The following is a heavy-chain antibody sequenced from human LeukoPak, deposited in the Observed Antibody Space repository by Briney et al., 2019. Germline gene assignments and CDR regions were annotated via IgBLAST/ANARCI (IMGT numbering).Heavy chain of an antibody. J-gene: IGHJ4*02. CDR2: ISYDGSNK. CDR3: ARDASKTGTTLGY. Sequence: GGSLRLSCAASGFTFSSYAMHWVRQAPGKGLEWVAVISYDGSNKYYADSVKGRFTISRDSSKNTLYLQMNSLRAEDTAVYYCARDASKTGTTLGYWGQGTLVTVSS. CDR1: GFTFSSYA. D-gene: IGHD1-1*01. V-gene: IGHV3-30-3*01.